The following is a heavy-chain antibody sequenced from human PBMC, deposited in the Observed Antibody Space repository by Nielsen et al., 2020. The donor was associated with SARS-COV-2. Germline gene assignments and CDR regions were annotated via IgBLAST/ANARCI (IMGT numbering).Heavy chain of an antibody. V-gene: IGHV3-30-3*01. D-gene: IGHD4-23*01. Sequence: GESLKISCAASGFSFSTYAMHWVRQAPGKGLEWVAVMSYDGNIQYYADSVKGRFTISRDNSKDTLYLQMNNLKGEDTALYYCARGRSGGFRTGGFCMDVLGQGTTVTVSS. CDR2: MSYDGNIQ. J-gene: IGHJ6*02. CDR3: ARGRSGGFRTGGFCMDV. CDR1: GFSFSTYA.